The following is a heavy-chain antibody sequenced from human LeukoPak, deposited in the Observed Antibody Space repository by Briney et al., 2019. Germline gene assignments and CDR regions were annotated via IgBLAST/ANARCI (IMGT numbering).Heavy chain of an antibody. CDR1: GFTFSNYE. CDR2: ITSSGSTI. J-gene: IGHJ6*04. Sequence: GGSLRLSCAASGFTFSNYETNWVRQAPGKGLEWVSYITSSGSTIYYAASVKGRFTISRDSAKNSLYLQMNSLRAEDTAVYYCARDSRDILTGYLSGMDVWGKGTTVTVSS. D-gene: IGHD3-9*01. V-gene: IGHV3-48*03. CDR3: ARDSRDILTGYLSGMDV.